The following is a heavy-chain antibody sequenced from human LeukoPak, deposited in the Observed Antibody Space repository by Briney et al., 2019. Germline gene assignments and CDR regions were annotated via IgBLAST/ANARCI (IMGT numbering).Heavy chain of an antibody. CDR2: INHSGVT. CDR3: ARGARPLGWFVVGRPPSAYCFDS. J-gene: IGHJ4*02. CDR1: GGSFNSYC. Sequence: NSSETLSLTCAVYGGSFNSYCWTWIRQSPGKGLEWIGEINHSGVTNYNPSLKSRITMSVDTSKNQFALKLNSVTAADSAVYYCARGARPLGWFVVGRPPSAYCFDSWGLGTLVTVSS. V-gene: IGHV4-34*01. D-gene: IGHD3-3*01.